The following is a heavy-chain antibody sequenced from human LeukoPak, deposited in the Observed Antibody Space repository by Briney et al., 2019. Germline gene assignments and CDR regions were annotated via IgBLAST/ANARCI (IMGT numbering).Heavy chain of an antibody. Sequence: PSETLSLTCTVSGGSISSYYWSWIRQPAGKGLEWIGRIYTSGSTNYNPSLKSRVTMSVDTSKNQFSLKLSSVTAADTAVYYCAREGAYRTCGDYSPFDFWGQGTLVTVSS. CDR2: IYTSGST. D-gene: IGHD4-17*01. CDR1: GGSISSYY. J-gene: IGHJ5*01. V-gene: IGHV4-4*07. CDR3: AREGAYRTCGDYSPFDF.